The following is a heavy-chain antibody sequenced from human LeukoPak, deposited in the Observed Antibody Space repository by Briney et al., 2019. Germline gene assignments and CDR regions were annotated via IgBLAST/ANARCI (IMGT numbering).Heavy chain of an antibody. D-gene: IGHD5-18*01. CDR3: AKASGIQLWFSDY. Sequence: GGSLRPSCAASGFTFSSYGMHWVRQAPGKGLEWVAVISYDGSNKYYADSVKGRFTISRDNSKNTLCLQMNSLRAEDTAVYYCAKASGIQLWFSDYWGQGTLVTVSS. V-gene: IGHV3-30*18. CDR1: GFTFSSYG. J-gene: IGHJ4*02. CDR2: ISYDGSNK.